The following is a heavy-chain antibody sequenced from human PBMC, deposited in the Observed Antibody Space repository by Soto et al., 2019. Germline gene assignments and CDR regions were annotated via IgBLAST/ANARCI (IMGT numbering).Heavy chain of an antibody. CDR3: ARDPSPSTYCVGDCLAEYFQP. V-gene: IGHV1-18*01. CDR1: GYTFTSYG. Sequence: ASVKVSCKASGYTFTSYGISWVRQAPGQGLEWMGWISAYNGNTNYAQKLQGRVTMTTDTSTSTAYMELRSLRSDDTAVYYCARDPSPSTYCVGDCLAEYFQPWGQGTLVTVSS. CDR2: ISAYNGNT. J-gene: IGHJ1*01. D-gene: IGHD2-21*02.